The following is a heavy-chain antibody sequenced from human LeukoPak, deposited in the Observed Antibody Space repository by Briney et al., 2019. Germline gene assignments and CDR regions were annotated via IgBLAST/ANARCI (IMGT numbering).Heavy chain of an antibody. D-gene: IGHD2-2*01. CDR1: GYTFTSYG. CDR2: ISAYNGNT. V-gene: IGHV1-18*01. J-gene: IGHJ6*02. Sequence: ASVKVSCKASGYTFTSYGISWVRQAPGQGLEWMGWISAYNGNTNYAQKLQGRVTMTTDTSTSTAYMELRSLRSDDTAVYYCARDSWDVVPAYYYYGMDVWGQGTTVTVS. CDR3: ARDSWDVVPAYYYYGMDV.